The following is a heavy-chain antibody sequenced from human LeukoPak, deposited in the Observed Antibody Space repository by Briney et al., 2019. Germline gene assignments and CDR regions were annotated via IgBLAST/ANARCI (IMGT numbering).Heavy chain of an antibody. CDR2: ISYDGSNK. CDR1: GFTFSSYA. J-gene: IGHJ6*02. V-gene: IGHV3-30-3*01. Sequence: GGSLRLSCAASGFTFSSYAMHWVRQAPGKGLEWVAVISYDGSNKYYADSVKGRFTISRDNSKSTLYLQMNSLRAKDTAVYYCAKSSGPGGYYYYGMDVWGQGTTVTVSS. D-gene: IGHD3-22*01. CDR3: AKSSGPGGYYYYGMDV.